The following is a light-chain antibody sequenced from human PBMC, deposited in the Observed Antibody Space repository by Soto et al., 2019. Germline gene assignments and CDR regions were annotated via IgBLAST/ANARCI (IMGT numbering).Light chain of an antibody. CDR3: SSYAGSSTWV. Sequence: QSAPTQPPSASGSPGQSATISCTGTSSDVGGYNYVSWYQQYPGKAPKLMIYEVSKRPSGGPDRFSGSKSGNTASLTVSGLQAEDEADYYCSSYAGSSTWVFGGGTKLTVL. CDR2: EVS. CDR1: SSDVGGYNY. V-gene: IGLV2-8*01. J-gene: IGLJ2*01.